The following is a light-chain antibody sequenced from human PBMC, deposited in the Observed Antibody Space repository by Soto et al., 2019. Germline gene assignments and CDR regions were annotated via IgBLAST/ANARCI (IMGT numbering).Light chain of an antibody. V-gene: IGKV2-28*01. Sequence: DIVMTQSPLSLSVTPGEPASISCRSSQSLLQSNGDNFLDWYPQKPGQSPQLLIYLSSNRASGVPERFSGSGAGTEFTLKISRVEADDVGVYYCMQALQTPNTFGQGTKLQIK. CDR2: LSS. J-gene: IGKJ2*01. CDR3: MQALQTPNT. CDR1: QSLLQSNGDNF.